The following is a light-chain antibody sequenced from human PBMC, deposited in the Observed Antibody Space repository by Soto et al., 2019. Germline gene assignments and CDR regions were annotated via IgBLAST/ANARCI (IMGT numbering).Light chain of an antibody. V-gene: IGKV1D-12*01. Sequence: DNQMYNSLSSVSAAVGDRVTMTGRASQGIRSWLAWYQQKPGKAPKLLIYAASKLQSGVPSRFSGSGSGTDFTLTIGSLLPEDFAPYYCQHANSFPVTFRQGTRLEFK. J-gene: IGKJ5*01. CDR1: QGIRSW. CDR3: QHANSFPVT. CDR2: AAS.